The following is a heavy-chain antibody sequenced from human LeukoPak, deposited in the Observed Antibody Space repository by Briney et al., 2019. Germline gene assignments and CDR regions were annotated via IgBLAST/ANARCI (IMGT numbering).Heavy chain of an antibody. V-gene: IGHV4-34*01. J-gene: IGHJ4*02. CDR3: ARHGSRVMATIEDS. Sequence: SETLSLTCAVYGGSFSGYYWSWIRQPPGKGLEWIGEINHSGSTNYNPSLKSRVTISVDKSKNQFSLQLSSVTAADTAVYYCARHGSRVMATIEDSWGQGTLVIVSS. CDR1: GGSFSGYY. D-gene: IGHD5-12*01. CDR2: INHSGST.